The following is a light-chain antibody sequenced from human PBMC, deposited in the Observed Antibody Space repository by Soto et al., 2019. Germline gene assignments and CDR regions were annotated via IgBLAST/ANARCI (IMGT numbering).Light chain of an antibody. V-gene: IGKV1-5*03. CDR2: KAS. CDR3: QQYNSFIWK. J-gene: IGKJ1*01. Sequence: DILRTPSPSTLSASVVYTFAITCLASQTISSWVAWYQQKPGRAPKLLIYKASSLESGVPSRFSGSGSGTEFNLTISSLQPEDFATYYCQQYNSFIWKCGQGTKGDIK. CDR1: QTISSW.